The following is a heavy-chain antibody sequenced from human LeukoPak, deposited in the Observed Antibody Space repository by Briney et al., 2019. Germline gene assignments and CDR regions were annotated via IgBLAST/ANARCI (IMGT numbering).Heavy chain of an antibody. CDR2: INHSGST. CDR3: ARRSYNSPFRY. J-gene: IGHJ4*02. CDR1: GYSISSGYY. V-gene: IGHV4-38-2*01. D-gene: IGHD5-24*01. Sequence: SETLSLTCSFSGYSISSGYYWGWIRQPPGKGLEWIGEINHSGSTNYNPSLKSRVTISVDTSKNHFSLNLRSVTAADTAVYYCARRSYNSPFRYWGQGTPVTVSS.